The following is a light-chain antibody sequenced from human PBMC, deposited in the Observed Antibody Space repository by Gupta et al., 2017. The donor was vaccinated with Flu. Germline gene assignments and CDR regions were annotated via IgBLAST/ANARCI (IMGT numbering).Light chain of an antibody. CDR2: END. Sequence: ISNIGNNYLSWYLHLPGTAPKVLIYENDKRPSGISDRFSGSKSGTSATLGIAGLQTGDEADYYCGTWDSSLNAFVFGGGTRLTVL. J-gene: IGLJ2*01. CDR1: ISNIGNNY. CDR3: GTWDSSLNAFV. V-gene: IGLV1-51*02.